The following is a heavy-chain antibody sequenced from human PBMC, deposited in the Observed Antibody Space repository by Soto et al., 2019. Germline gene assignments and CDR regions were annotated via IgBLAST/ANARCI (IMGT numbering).Heavy chain of an antibody. Sequence: PSETLSLTCTVSGGSIDSGDYYWSWIRQPPGKVLEWIGYVYYSGTTNYNPFLKSRVTLSLDKSKNQFSLMMNSVTAAATAVYYCWRDVIAPPHYFDPWGQGT. J-gene: IGHJ5*02. V-gene: IGHV4-61*08. CDR2: VYYSGTT. D-gene: IGHD1-26*01. CDR3: WRDVIAPPHYFDP. CDR1: GGSIDSGDYY.